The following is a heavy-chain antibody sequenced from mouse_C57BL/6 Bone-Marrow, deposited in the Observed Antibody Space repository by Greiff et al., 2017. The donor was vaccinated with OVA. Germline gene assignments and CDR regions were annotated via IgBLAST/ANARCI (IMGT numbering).Heavy chain of an antibody. CDR2: IYPGNSDT. J-gene: IGHJ3*01. CDR1: GYTFTSYW. CDR3: TRGIYGSSSWFAY. V-gene: IGHV1-5*01. D-gene: IGHD1-1*01. Sequence: VQLQQSGTVLARPGASVKMSCKTSGYTFTSYWMHWVKQRPGQGLEWIGAIYPGNSDTSYNQKFKGKAKLTAVTSASTAYMELSSLTNEDSAVYYCTRGIYGSSSWFAYWGQGTLVTVSA.